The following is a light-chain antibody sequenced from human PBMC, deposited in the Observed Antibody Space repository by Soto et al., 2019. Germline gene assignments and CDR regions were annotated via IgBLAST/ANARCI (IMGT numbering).Light chain of an antibody. CDR2: DAS. Sequence: MQMTQSPSTLSTSVGDRVVITCRASQNINKWLAWYQQKPGKAPEFLIYDASTLETGVPSRFSGSGSGTEFTLTISSLQPDDFATFYCQQYDLNSLPFGRGSDVNS. V-gene: IGKV1-5*01. J-gene: IGKJ3*01. CDR1: QNINKW. CDR3: QQYDLNSLP.